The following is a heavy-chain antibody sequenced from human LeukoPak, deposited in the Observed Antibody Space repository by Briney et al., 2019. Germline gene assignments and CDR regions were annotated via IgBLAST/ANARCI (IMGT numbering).Heavy chain of an antibody. Sequence: DPSETLSLTCAVYGGSFSGYYWSWIRQPPGKGLEWIGEINHSGSTNYNPSLKSRVTISVDTSKNQFSLKLSSVTAADTAVYYCARVGGSWYSDGMGVWGQGTTVTVSS. CDR2: INHSGST. V-gene: IGHV4-34*01. D-gene: IGHD6-13*01. CDR1: GGSFSGYY. J-gene: IGHJ6*02. CDR3: ARVGGSWYSDGMGV.